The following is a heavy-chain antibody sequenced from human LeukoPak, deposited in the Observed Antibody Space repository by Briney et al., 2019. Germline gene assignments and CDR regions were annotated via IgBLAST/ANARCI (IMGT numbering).Heavy chain of an antibody. V-gene: IGHV1-18*01. CDR3: ARAAFLGATYYFDY. Sequence: ASVKVSCKASGYTFTSYGISWVRQAPGQGLEWMGWISAYNGNTNYAQKLQGRVTMTRDTSTSTVYMELSSLRSEDTAVYYCARAAFLGATYYFDYWGQGTLVTVSS. CDR1: GYTFTSYG. J-gene: IGHJ4*02. D-gene: IGHD1-26*01. CDR2: ISAYNGNT.